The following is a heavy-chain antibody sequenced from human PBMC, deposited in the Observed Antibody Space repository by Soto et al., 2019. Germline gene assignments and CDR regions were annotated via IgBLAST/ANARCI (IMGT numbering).Heavy chain of an antibody. J-gene: IGHJ4*02. CDR2: ISYDGSNK. Sequence: QVQLVESGGGVVRPGRSLRLSCAASGFTFSSYGMHWVRQAPGKGLEWVAVISYDGSNKYYADSVKGRFTISRDNSKNTLYLQMNSLRAEDTAVYYCATQYTYWGQGTLVTVSS. CDR1: GFTFSSYG. V-gene: IGHV3-30*03. D-gene: IGHD6-6*01. CDR3: ATQYTY.